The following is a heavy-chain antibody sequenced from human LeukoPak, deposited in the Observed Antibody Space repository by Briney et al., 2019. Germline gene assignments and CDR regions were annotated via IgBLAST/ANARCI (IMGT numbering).Heavy chain of an antibody. V-gene: IGHV3-53*05. D-gene: IGHD2-21*01. CDR3: ARDRAKVIATLME. CDR2: IYRGGAT. J-gene: IGHJ4*02. CDR1: GFTVSSTY. Sequence: PGGSLRLSCSASGFTVSSTYMIWVRQTPGKGLEWVSIIYRGGATYYAESVKGRFTISRDNSRNTLYLQMNSLRAGDTAVHYCARDRAKVIATLMEWGQGTLVTVSS.